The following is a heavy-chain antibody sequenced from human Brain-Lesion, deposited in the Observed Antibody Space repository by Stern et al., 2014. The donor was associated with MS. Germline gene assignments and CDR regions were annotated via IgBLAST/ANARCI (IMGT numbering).Heavy chain of an antibody. V-gene: IGHV4-39*01. D-gene: IGHD1-26*01. CDR2: IYYSGFT. CDR3: ARHDSVPRPSQLYSARDRGPGYFDY. J-gene: IGHJ4*02. CDR1: GGSISSSTYY. Sequence: QVQLQESGPGLVKPSETLSLTCTVSGGSISSSTYYWAWISQPPGKGLEWIGNIYYSGFTYYNPSLKSRVTISVDMSKNQFSLKLSSVTAADTAIYYCARHDSVPRPSQLYSARDRGPGYFDYWGQGTLVTVYS.